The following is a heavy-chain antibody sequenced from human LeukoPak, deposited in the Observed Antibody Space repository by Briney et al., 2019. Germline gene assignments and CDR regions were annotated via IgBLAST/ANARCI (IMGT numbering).Heavy chain of an antibody. CDR3: AKDGLWFGELGSYFDY. CDR2: MNPNSGNT. V-gene: IGHV1-8*01. D-gene: IGHD3-10*01. Sequence: GASVRVSCKASGYTFTNYDINWVRQASGQGLEWMGWMNPNSGNTGSAQKFQGRVTMTSNTSISTAYMELSSLRSEDTAVYYCAKDGLWFGELGSYFDYWGQGTLVTVSS. J-gene: IGHJ4*02. CDR1: GYTFTNYD.